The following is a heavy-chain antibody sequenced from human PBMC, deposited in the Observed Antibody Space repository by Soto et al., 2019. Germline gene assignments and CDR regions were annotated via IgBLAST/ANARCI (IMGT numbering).Heavy chain of an antibody. CDR2: IYYSGST. V-gene: IGHV4-39*01. CDR1: GGSISSSSYY. D-gene: IGHD2-2*01. Sequence: SETLSLTCTVSGGSISSSSYYWGWIRQPPGKGLEWIGSIYYSGSTYYNPSLKSRVTMSVDTSKKQLSLRLRSVTAADTGVYYFAFFHCHSPNCVSLLSLGQGTLVTVPQ. CDR3: AFFHCHSPNCVSLLS. J-gene: IGHJ5*02.